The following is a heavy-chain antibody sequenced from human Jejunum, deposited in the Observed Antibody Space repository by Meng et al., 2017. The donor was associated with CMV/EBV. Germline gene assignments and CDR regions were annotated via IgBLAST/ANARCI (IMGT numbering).Heavy chain of an antibody. J-gene: IGHJ5*02. D-gene: IGHD3-3*01. CDR1: GFGFSSYA. Sequence: GFGFSSYAMRWVRQAPGKGVGWVAFIRFDGTNNYLVDSVKGRFTISRDNAKNTLYLQMNSLRAEDTAVYYCARVATLSTIPWFDPWGQGTLVTVSS. CDR2: IRFDGTNN. CDR3: ARVATLSTIPWFDP. V-gene: IGHV3-30*02.